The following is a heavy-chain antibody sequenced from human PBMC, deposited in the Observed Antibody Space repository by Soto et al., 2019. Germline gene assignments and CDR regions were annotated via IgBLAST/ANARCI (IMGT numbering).Heavy chain of an antibody. CDR1: GGSFSGYY. J-gene: IGHJ5*02. CDR2: INHRGSA. CDR3: ATTTWNHNWGDP. Sequence: SANLSLTCAVFGGSFSGYYWSWIRQPPGKGLEWIGEINHRGSANYNPSLKSRVTMSVDTSKHQFSLKLTSMTAADTAVYYCATTTWNHNWGDPWGQGTLVTVS. V-gene: IGHV4-34*01. D-gene: IGHD7-27*01.